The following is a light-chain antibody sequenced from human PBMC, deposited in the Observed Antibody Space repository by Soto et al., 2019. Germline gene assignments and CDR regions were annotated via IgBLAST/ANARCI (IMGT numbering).Light chain of an antibody. CDR3: QHYNSYSEA. V-gene: IGKV1-5*03. CDR2: KAS. Sequence: DIQMTQSPSTLSGSVGDRVTITCRASQTISSWLAWYQQKPGKAPKLLIYKASTLKSGVPSRFSGGGSGTEFTLTISRLQPDDFATYYCQHYNSYSEAFGQGNKVEL. J-gene: IGKJ1*01. CDR1: QTISSW.